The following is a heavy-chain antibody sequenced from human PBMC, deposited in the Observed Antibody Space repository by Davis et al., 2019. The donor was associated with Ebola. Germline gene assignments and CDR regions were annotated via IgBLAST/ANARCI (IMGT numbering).Heavy chain of an antibody. CDR1: GYTFTSYG. CDR3: ARMVSRRADHFDH. J-gene: IGHJ4*02. CDR2: INPHNGNT. V-gene: IGHV1-18*04. Sequence: ASVKVSCKASGYTFTSYGISWVRQAAGHGLEWMGWINPHNGNTNYAQNVQGQVIMTSDTATTTAYMELGSLRSDDAATYYCARMVSRRADHFDHWGQGTLATVS. D-gene: IGHD2-21*01.